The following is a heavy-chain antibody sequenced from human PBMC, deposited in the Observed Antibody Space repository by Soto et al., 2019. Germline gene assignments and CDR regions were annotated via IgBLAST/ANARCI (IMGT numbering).Heavy chain of an antibody. CDR3: ARGPLGSSLYSQPEHYYFGY. V-gene: IGHV1-18*01. Sequence: QVQLVQAGAEVKKPGASVKVSCKASGYTFTSYGISWVRQAPGQGLEWMGWISAYNGNTNYAQKLQGRVTMTTDTSTSTTYMELRGQRSGDTSVYYCARGPLGSSLYSQPEHYYFGYCGQGTLVTAS. J-gene: IGHJ4*02. CDR2: ISAYNGNT. D-gene: IGHD6-13*01. CDR1: GYTFTSYG.